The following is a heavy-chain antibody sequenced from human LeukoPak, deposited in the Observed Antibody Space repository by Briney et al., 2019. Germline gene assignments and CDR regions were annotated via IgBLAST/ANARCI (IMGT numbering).Heavy chain of an antibody. J-gene: IGHJ4*02. CDR1: GGSISSHY. CDR3: ATIKRGYPYGYFDF. D-gene: IGHD5-18*01. Sequence: SETLSLTCTVSGGSISSHYWSWARQPPGKGLEWIGYMYDTVNTKDNPSLTSRLTLSADTSKNQFSLRLGSVAAADTAVYYCATIKRGYPYGYFDFWGQGILVTVSS. CDR2: MYDTVNT. V-gene: IGHV4-59*11.